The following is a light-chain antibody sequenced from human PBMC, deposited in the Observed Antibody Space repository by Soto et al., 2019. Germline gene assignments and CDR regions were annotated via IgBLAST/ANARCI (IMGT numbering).Light chain of an antibody. V-gene: IGLV1-51*01. J-gene: IGLJ1*01. CDR2: DDN. CDR1: SSNIGGNS. Sequence: VLTQPPSVSAAPGQKVTISCSGSSSNIGGNSVSWYQQLPGTAPKLLIYDDNKRPSGIPDRFSGSKSGTSATLGITGFQTGDEADYYCGSWDSSLSAYVFGTVTKVTVL. CDR3: GSWDSSLSAYV.